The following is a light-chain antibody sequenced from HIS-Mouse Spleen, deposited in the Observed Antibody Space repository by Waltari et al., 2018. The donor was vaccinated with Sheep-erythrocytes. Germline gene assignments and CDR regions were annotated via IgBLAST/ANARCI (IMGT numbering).Light chain of an antibody. J-gene: IGLJ3*02. Sequence: QSALTQPASVSGSPGQSITISCTGTISAVGRYHLVFWYQQHPGKAPNLMIYEGSKRPSGVSNRFSGSKSGNTASLTISGLQAEDEADYYCCSYAGSSTPWVFGGGTKLTFL. CDR3: CSYAGSSTPWV. CDR1: ISAVGRYHL. CDR2: EGS. V-gene: IGLV2-23*01.